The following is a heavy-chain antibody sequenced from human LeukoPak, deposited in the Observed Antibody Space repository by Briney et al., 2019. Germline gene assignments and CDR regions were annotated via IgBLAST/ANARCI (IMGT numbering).Heavy chain of an antibody. Sequence: ASVKVSCKASGFTFTNYDINWVRQDTGQGLEWMGWMNPINGNTGYAQKFQGRVTMTRDTSISTAYMELRSLTSEDTAVYYCVRDGEGVAISVNYWFDPWGQGTLVTVSS. CDR3: VRDGEGVAISVNYWFDP. J-gene: IGHJ5*02. CDR1: GFTFTNYD. D-gene: IGHD3-10*01. CDR2: MNPINGNT. V-gene: IGHV1-8*01.